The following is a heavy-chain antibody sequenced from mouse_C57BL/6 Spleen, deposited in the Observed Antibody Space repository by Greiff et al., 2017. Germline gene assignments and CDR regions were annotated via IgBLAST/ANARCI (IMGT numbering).Heavy chain of an antibody. D-gene: IGHD2-4*01. CDR3: ARWGDDYPAWFAY. CDR2: IYPRSGNT. CDR1: GYTFTSYG. Sequence: QVQLQQSGAELARPGASVKLSCKASGYTFTSYGISWVKQRTGKGLEWIGEIYPRSGNTYYNEKFKGKATLTADKSTSTAYMELRSLTSEDSAVYFCARWGDDYPAWFAYWGQGTLVTVSA. V-gene: IGHV1-81*01. J-gene: IGHJ3*01.